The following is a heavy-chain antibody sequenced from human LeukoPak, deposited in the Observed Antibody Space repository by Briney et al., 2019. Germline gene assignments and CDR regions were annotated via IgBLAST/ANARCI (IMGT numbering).Heavy chain of an antibody. D-gene: IGHD2-2*01. CDR2: IYYSGST. CDR3: ARERAQPLFYGMDV. Sequence: SETLSLTCTVSGGSISSYYWSWIRQPSGKGLEWIGYIYYSGSTNYNPSLKSRVTISVDTSKNQFSLKLSSVTAADTAVYYCARERAQPLFYGMDVWGQGTTVTVSS. J-gene: IGHJ6*02. CDR1: GGSISSYY. V-gene: IGHV4-59*01.